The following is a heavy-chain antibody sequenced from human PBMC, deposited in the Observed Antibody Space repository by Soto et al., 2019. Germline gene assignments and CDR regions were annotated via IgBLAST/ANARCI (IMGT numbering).Heavy chain of an antibody. Sequence: PGGSLRLSCATSGFRFSEKWMTWVRQAPGRGLEWVAHINQGGSEKFYVDSVKGRFTISRDNAKNSLSLQMNSLIDEDTAVYYCARGHYGLEVWGQGTTVTVYS. J-gene: IGHJ6*02. CDR2: INQGGSEK. CDR1: GFRFSEKW. V-gene: IGHV3-7*03. CDR3: ARGHYGLEV.